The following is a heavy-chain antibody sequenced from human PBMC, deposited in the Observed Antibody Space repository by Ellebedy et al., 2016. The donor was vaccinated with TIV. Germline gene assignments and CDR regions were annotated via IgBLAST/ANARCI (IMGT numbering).Heavy chain of an antibody. Sequence: GGSLRLSXAVSGFTFSSHWMHWVRHAPGKGLVWVSRINNDGSSRSYADSVKGRFTISRDNAKKTLYLQMNSLRAEDTAVYYCAKPTGEGMVYWGQGTLVTVSS. J-gene: IGHJ4*02. CDR2: INNDGSSR. V-gene: IGHV3-74*01. CDR3: AKPTGEGMVY. D-gene: IGHD1-1*01. CDR1: GFTFSSHW.